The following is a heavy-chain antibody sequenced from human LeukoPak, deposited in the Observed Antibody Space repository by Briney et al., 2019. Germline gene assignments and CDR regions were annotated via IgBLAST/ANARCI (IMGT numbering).Heavy chain of an antibody. Sequence: GGSLRLSCVGSGFTFSDYWMSWVRQAPGKGLEWVANIKQDGSEKDYVDALKGRFTISRNNAKNSLYLQMNSLRAEDTAVYYCARWLELMRNFDWWGQGTLVTVSS. D-gene: IGHD5-24*01. J-gene: IGHJ4*02. V-gene: IGHV3-7*01. CDR2: IKQDGSEK. CDR3: ARWLELMRNFDW. CDR1: GFTFSDYW.